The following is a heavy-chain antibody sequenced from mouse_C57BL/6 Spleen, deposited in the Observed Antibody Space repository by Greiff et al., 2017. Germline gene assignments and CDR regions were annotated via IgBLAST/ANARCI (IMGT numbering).Heavy chain of an antibody. J-gene: IGHJ1*03. CDR2: INPNNGGT. CDR1: GYTFTDYN. D-gene: IGHD1-1*01. V-gene: IGHV1-18*01. CDR3: ARRATTVVDWYFDV. Sequence: EVQRVESGPELVKPGASVKIPCKASGYTFTDYNMDWVKQSHGKSLEWIGDINPNNGGTIYNQKFKGKATLTVDKSSSTAYMELRSLTSEDTAVYYCARRATTVVDWYFDVWGTGTTVTVSS.